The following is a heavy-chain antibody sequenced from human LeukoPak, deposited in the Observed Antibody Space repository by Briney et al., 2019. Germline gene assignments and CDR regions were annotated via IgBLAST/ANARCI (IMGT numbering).Heavy chain of an antibody. J-gene: IGHJ3*02. D-gene: IGHD6-19*01. CDR2: ISGSGDNT. CDR3: AKAAGRWLVPSGGSAFDI. V-gene: IGHV3-23*01. CDR1: GFPFSSYA. Sequence: GGSLRLSCAASGFPFSSYAMSWVRQAPGKGLEWVSAISGSGDNTYYADSVKGRFTISRDNSKNTLYLEMNSLRAEDTAVYYCAKAAGRWLVPSGGSAFDIWGQGTVATVSS.